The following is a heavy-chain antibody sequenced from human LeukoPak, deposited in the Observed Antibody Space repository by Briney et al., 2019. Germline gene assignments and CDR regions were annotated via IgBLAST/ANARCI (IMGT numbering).Heavy chain of an antibody. D-gene: IGHD3-22*01. CDR2: INDSGSS. CDR3: ARGPYKYDGSGAFDI. J-gene: IGHJ3*02. Sequence: SETVSLTCAVYGGSFGGYYWSWIRQPPGKGLEWIGEINDSGSSNYIPSLKSRVTISVDTSKNQFSLKLTSVTAADTAVYYCARGPYKYDGSGAFDIWGQGTMVTVSS. V-gene: IGHV4-34*01. CDR1: GGSFGGYY.